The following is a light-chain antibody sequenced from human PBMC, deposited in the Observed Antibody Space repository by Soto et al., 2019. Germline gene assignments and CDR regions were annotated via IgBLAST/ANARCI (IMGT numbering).Light chain of an antibody. CDR1: QSVRRN. V-gene: IGKV3-15*01. Sequence: EIVMTQSPATLSVSPGESANLSCRASQSVRRNLAWYQQKPGQAPRLLIYGASTGATGLPARFSGSGSGTEFTLTISSLQSEDFAVYYCQQYNNWPRTFGQGTKVEIK. CDR2: GAS. CDR3: QQYNNWPRT. J-gene: IGKJ1*01.